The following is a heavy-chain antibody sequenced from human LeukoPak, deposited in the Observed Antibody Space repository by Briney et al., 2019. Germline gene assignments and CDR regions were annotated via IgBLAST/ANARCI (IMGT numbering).Heavy chain of an antibody. Sequence: PGGSLRLSCAASGFTFSSYSMNWVRQAPGKGLEWVSSISGSSSYIYYADSVKGRFTISRDNAKNSVYLQMNSLSVEDTAIYYCARDKLMGDSYFDYWGQGTLVPVSS. V-gene: IGHV3-21*01. CDR2: ISGSSSYI. CDR1: GFTFSSYS. CDR3: ARDKLMGDSYFDY. D-gene: IGHD2-21*02. J-gene: IGHJ4*02.